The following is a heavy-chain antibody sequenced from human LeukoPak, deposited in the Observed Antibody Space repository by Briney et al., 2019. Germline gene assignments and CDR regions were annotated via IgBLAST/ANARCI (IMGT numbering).Heavy chain of an antibody. CDR3: PKVTRLRYFDWLAPLDH. D-gene: IGHD3-9*01. Sequence: GGALRLSCAASGFTFSIYAMSWVRQAPGKGLEWVSAISGSGGSTYYADSVKGRFTISRDNSTTTLSLQMNSLRAEDRAVYYCPKVTRLRYFDWLAPLDHWGQGTLVTVSS. J-gene: IGHJ4*02. V-gene: IGHV3-23*01. CDR1: GFTFSIYA. CDR2: ISGSGGST.